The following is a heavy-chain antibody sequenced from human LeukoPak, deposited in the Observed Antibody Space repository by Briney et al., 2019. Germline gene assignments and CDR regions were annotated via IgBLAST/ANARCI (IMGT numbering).Heavy chain of an antibody. V-gene: IGHV3-48*02. Sequence: PGGSLRLSCAASGCTFSNYGLNWVRQAPGKGLEWVSHISSSGSAKYYADSVKGRFTISRDNAKNSLYLQMNSLRDEDTAVFYCASGSGHWGQGTLVTVSS. CDR3: ASGSGH. CDR2: ISSSGSAK. CDR1: GCTFSNYG. D-gene: IGHD2-2*03. J-gene: IGHJ4*02.